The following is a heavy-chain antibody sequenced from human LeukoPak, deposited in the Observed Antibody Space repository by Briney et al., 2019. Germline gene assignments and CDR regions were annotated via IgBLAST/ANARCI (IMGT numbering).Heavy chain of an antibody. J-gene: IGHJ4*02. D-gene: IGHD3-10*01. CDR2: SGSGDNT. V-gene: IGHV3-23*01. CDR1: GFTFSSHG. Sequence: PGGSLRLSCAASGFTFSSHGMSWVRQAPGKGLEWVSTSGSGDNTYYADSVKGRFTISRDNSKNTLYLQMNSLRAEDTAVYYCAKVTYGSGTYGAFDYWGQGTLVTVSS. CDR3: AKVTYGSGTYGAFDY.